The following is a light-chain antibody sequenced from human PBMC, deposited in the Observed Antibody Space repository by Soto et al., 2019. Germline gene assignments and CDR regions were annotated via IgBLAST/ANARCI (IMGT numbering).Light chain of an antibody. Sequence: FQMTQSPSSLSASVGDRVTITCQASQDISDFLNWYQQKPGAAPKLLIYDASNLQAGVPSRFSGSGSGTDFTFTISSLQPEDVATYYCQQYDNIPLTFGGGTKVDIK. CDR2: DAS. V-gene: IGKV1-33*01. CDR1: QDISDF. CDR3: QQYDNIPLT. J-gene: IGKJ4*01.